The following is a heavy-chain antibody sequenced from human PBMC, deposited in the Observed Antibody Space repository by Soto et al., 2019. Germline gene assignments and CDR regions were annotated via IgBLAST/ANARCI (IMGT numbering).Heavy chain of an antibody. V-gene: IGHV1-3*01. Sequence: QVQLVQSGAEVKKPGASVKVSCKASGYTFTSYAMHWVRQAPGQRLEWMGWINAGNGNTKYSQKFQGRVTITRDTSGSTAYMGLSSLRSEDTAVYYCARDPPGPPPRAKRDYYYGMDVWGQGTTVTVSS. D-gene: IGHD5-12*01. J-gene: IGHJ6*02. CDR2: INAGNGNT. CDR3: ARDPPGPPPRAKRDYYYGMDV. CDR1: GYTFTSYA.